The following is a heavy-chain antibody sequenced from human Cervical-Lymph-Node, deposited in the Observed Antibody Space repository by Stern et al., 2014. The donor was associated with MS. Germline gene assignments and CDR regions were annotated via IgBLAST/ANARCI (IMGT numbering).Heavy chain of an antibody. D-gene: IGHD4-11*01. V-gene: IGHV2-70*13. Sequence: SGPALVKPTQTLTLTCTFSGFSLATSGMCVSWIRQPPGKALEWLALIDWDDDKFYNTSLKTRLTISKDASKTQVVLTMTNVDPVDTATYFCARIRDDFSNYYFDSWGQGTLVTVSS. J-gene: IGHJ4*02. CDR2: IDWDDDK. CDR3: ARIRDDFSNYYFDS. CDR1: GFSLATSGMC.